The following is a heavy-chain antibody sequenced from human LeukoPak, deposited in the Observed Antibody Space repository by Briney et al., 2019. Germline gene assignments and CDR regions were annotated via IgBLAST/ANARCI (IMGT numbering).Heavy chain of an antibody. V-gene: IGHV3-53*01. CDR3: ARGWVVATGGFDM. CDR2: IYSGGPT. CDR1: GFTVSLYY. J-gene: IGHJ3*02. Sequence: GGSLRLSCAASGFTVSLYYMTWVRQAPGKGLEWVSVIYSGGPTYYADSVKGRFTVSRDNSKNTVYLQINSLRGEDTAVYFCARGWVVATGGFDMWGQGTRSPSPQ. D-gene: IGHD2-8*02.